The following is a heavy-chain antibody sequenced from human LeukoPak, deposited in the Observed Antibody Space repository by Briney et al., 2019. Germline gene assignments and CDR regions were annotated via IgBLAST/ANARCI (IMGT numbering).Heavy chain of an antibody. D-gene: IGHD1-1*01. J-gene: IGHJ4*02. CDR2: IKQDGSDK. V-gene: IGHV3-7*01. CDR3: ARLTGTTGSDY. CDR1: GFPFSSYW. Sequence: GGSLRLSCAASGFPFSSYWMSWVRQAPGKGLEWVANIKQDGSDKYYVDSVKGRFTISRDNAKNSLYLQVNSLRADDTAVYYCARLTGTTGSDYWGQGTLVTVSS.